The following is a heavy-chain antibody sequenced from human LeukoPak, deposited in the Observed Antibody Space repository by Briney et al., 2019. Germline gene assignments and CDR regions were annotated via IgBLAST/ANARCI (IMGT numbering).Heavy chain of an antibody. Sequence: GGSLRLSCAASGFTVSSNYMSWVRQAPGKGLEWVSVIYSGGSTYYADSVKGRFTISRDNSKNTLYLQMNSLRAEDTAVYYCARYSGYDYDFDYWGQGTLVTVSS. D-gene: IGHD5-12*01. CDR1: GFTVSSNY. CDR3: ARYSGYDYDFDY. V-gene: IGHV3-66*01. CDR2: IYSGGST. J-gene: IGHJ4*02.